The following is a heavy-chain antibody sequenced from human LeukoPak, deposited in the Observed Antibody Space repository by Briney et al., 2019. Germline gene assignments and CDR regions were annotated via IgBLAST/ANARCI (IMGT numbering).Heavy chain of an antibody. Sequence: GGSLRLSFAASGFTFSDYYMSWIRQAPGKGLEWVSYISSSGSTIYYADSVKGRFTISRDNSKNTLYLQMNSLRAEDTAVYYCARDRRLPYYDILTGYYSAGDYWGQGTLVTVSS. CDR2: ISSSGSTI. V-gene: IGHV3-11*04. D-gene: IGHD3-9*01. CDR3: ARDRRLPYYDILTGYYSAGDY. CDR1: GFTFSDYY. J-gene: IGHJ4*02.